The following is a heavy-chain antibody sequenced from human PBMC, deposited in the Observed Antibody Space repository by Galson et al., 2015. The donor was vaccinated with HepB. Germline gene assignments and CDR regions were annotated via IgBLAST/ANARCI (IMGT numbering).Heavy chain of an antibody. D-gene: IGHD6-13*01. J-gene: IGHJ4*02. CDR1: GFTVSDNY. V-gene: IGHV3-53*01. Sequence: SCAASGFTVSDNYMTWVRQAPGKGLEFVSVIYSDGRIDYADSVKGRFTISRDNSRNILSLQMNNLRAEDTAVYYCARGYSNYWYAGLGYWGQGTLVTVSS. CDR3: ARGYSNYWYAGLGY. CDR2: IYSDGRI.